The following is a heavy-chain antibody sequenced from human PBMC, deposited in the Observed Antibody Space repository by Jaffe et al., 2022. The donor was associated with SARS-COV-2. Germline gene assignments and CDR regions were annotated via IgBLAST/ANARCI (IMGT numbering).Heavy chain of an antibody. D-gene: IGHD6-6*01. CDR1: GFTFSSYA. J-gene: IGHJ4*02. CDR3: AKLDGFGSIRSSPLDY. V-gene: IGHV3-23*01. CDR2: ISGSGGST. Sequence: EVQLLESGGGLVQPGGSLRLSCAASGFTFSSYAMSWVRQAPGKGLEWVSTISGSGGSTYYADSVKGRFTISRDNSKNTLFLQMNSLRAEDTAVYYCAKLDGFGSIRSSPLDYWGQGTLVTVSS.